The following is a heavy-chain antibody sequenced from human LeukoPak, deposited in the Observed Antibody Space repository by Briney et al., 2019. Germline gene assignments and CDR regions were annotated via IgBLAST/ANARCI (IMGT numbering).Heavy chain of an antibody. Sequence: ASETLYLTCTVTGGTISRYYWSWLRQPPGKGLEWIGYIYNSGSTKYNPSLKSRVTISVDTSKNQISLKLSSVTAADTAVYYCARGARAGYNLEPFDNWGQGTLVTVSS. J-gene: IGHJ4*02. CDR1: GGTISRYY. D-gene: IGHD5-24*01. V-gene: IGHV4-59*08. CDR3: ARGARAGYNLEPFDN. CDR2: IYNSGST.